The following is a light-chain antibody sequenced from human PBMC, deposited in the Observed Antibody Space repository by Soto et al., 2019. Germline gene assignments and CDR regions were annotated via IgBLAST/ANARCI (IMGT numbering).Light chain of an antibody. CDR1: SSDIGAYNY. Sequence: QSVLTQPASVSGSPGQSITISCTGTSSDIGAYNYVSWYQQYPGKAPKLMIYGVTNRPSGVSNRFSGSKSGNTASLTISGLQAEDEADYYCTSYTTSSIVAFGGGTKVTVL. J-gene: IGLJ2*01. V-gene: IGLV2-14*01. CDR2: GVT. CDR3: TSYTTSSIVA.